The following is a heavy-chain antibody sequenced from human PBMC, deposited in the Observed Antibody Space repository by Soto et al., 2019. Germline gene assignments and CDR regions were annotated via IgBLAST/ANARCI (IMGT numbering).Heavy chain of an antibody. J-gene: IGHJ6*02. V-gene: IGHV1-69*13. D-gene: IGHD3-10*01. CDR3: ARTRIYYGSGNYYYYGMDV. CDR2: IIPIFGTA. Sequence: SVKVSCKASGGTFSSYAISWVRQAPGQGLEWMGGIIPIFGTANYAQKFQGRVTITADESTSTAYMELSSLRSGDTAVYYCARTRIYYGSGNYYYYGMDVWGQGTTVTVSS. CDR1: GGTFSSYA.